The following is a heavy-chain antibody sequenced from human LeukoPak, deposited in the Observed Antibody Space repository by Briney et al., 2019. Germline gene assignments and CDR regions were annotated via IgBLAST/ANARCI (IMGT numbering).Heavy chain of an antibody. CDR1: GGSFRSHY. J-gene: IGHJ6*04. V-gene: IGHV4-34*01. CDR3: ARGLRQGSAWSWGPKEKSYQYMDV. Sequence: NPSETLCLTCGVSGGSFRSHYWTWIRQPPGKGLEWIGEINPRGSTNYNPSLESRVTVSADTSRNQLSLSLTSVTAADSAVYFCARGLRQGSAWSWGPKEKSYQYMDVWGTGTTVIVSS. CDR2: INPRGST. D-gene: IGHD6-19*01.